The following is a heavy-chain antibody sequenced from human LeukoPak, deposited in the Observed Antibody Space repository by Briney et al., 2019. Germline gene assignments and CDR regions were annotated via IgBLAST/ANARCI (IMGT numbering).Heavy chain of an antibody. CDR3: ARGWGIPAPISWFDP. Sequence: VASVKVSCKASGGSFSSNIIGWVRQAPGQGLEWMGGIVPIFGKTKYAQKFQGRVTITTDESSSTAYMELSSLRSDDTAIYYCARGWGIPAPISWFDPWGQGTLATVSS. D-gene: IGHD2-2*01. CDR1: GGSFSSNI. V-gene: IGHV1-69*05. CDR2: IVPIFGKT. J-gene: IGHJ5*02.